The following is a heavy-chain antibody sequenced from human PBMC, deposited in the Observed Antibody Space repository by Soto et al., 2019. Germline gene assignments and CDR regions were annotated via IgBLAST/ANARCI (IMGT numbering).Heavy chain of an antibody. Sequence: QVQLVESGGGVVQPGRSLRLSCAASGFTFSDYDMHWVRQAPGKGLEWVAILSYDGSTNHYADSLKGRFTISRDNSKNTLFLQMNSLRAEDTAVYYCATKRSFDFENWGQGTLVTVSS. V-gene: IGHV3-30*03. CDR3: ATKRSFDFEN. J-gene: IGHJ4*02. CDR1: GFTFSDYD. CDR2: LSYDGSTN. D-gene: IGHD1-1*01.